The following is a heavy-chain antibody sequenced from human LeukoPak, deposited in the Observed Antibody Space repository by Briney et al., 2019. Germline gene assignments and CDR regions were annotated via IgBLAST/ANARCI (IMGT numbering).Heavy chain of an antibody. CDR2: IQSKSDGGTT. V-gene: IGHV3-15*01. CDR1: GFTFTNAW. Sequence: PGGSLRLSCAASGFTFTNAWMSWVRQVPGKGLEWVGRIQSKSDGGTTEYAAPVKGRFTISRDDSKNTLYLQMNSLKIEDTGVYCCTTPEPRDDSSGYSVNDAFDIWGQGTMVTVSS. CDR3: TTPEPRDDSSGYSVNDAFDI. D-gene: IGHD3-22*01. J-gene: IGHJ3*02.